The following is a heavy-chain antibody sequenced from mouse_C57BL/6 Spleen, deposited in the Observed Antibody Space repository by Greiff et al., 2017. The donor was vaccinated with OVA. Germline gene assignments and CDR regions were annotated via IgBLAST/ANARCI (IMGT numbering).Heavy chain of an antibody. CDR3: ARSLYGYGDYYAMDY. V-gene: IGHV1-53*01. CDR2: INPSNGGT. CDR1: GYTFTSYW. Sequence: QVQLQQPGTELVKPGASVKLSCKASGYTFTSYWMHWVKQRPGQGLEWIGNINPSNGGTNYNEKFKSKATLTVDKSSSTAYMQLSSLTSEDSAVYYGARSLYGYGDYYAMDYWGQGTSVTVSS. D-gene: IGHD2-2*01. J-gene: IGHJ4*01.